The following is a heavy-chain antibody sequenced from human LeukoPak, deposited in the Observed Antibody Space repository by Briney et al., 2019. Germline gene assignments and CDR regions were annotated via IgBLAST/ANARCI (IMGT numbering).Heavy chain of an antibody. CDR2: ISNDGSNK. D-gene: IGHD6-6*01. CDR1: GFTFSSYE. Sequence: PGGSLRLSCAASGFTFSSYEMNWVRQAPGKGLEWVAVISNDGSNKYYADSVKGRFTISRDNSKNTLYLQMNSRRAKDTAVYYCARAAARRGMDVWGKGTTVTVSS. CDR3: ARAAARRGMDV. J-gene: IGHJ6*04. V-gene: IGHV3-30*03.